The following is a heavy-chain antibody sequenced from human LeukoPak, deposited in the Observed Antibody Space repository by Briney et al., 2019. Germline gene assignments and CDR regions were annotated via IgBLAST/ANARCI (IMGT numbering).Heavy chain of an antibody. CDR3: ARGWGYCSSTSCYSDWFDP. V-gene: IGHV1-8*01. D-gene: IGHD2-2*02. CDR2: MNPNSGNT. J-gene: IGHJ5*02. Sequence: RASVKVSCKASGYTFTSYDINWVRQATGQGLEWMGWMNPNSGNTGYAQKFQGRVTMTRNTSISTAYMELSSLRSEDTAVYYCARGWGYCSSTSCYSDWFDPWGQGTLVTVSS. CDR1: GYTFTSYD.